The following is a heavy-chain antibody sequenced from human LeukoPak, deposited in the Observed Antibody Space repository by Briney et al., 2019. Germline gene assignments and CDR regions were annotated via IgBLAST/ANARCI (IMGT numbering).Heavy chain of an antibody. CDR1: GGSISGYY. V-gene: IGHV4-59*01. CDR2: IYYSGST. J-gene: IGHJ4*02. CDR3: ARVNPLYETYYFDY. Sequence: SETLSLTCTVSGGSISGYYWTWLRQPPGKGLEWIGYIYYSGSTNYNPSLKSRVTISIDTSKNQFSLKLSSVTAADTAVYYCARVNPLYETYYFDYWGQGTLVTVSS. D-gene: IGHD5/OR15-5a*01.